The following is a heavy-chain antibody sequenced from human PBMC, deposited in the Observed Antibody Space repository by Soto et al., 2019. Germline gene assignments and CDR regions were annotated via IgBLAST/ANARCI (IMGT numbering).Heavy chain of an antibody. CDR2: IDPSDSYT. Sequence: EVQLVQSGAEVKKPGESLRISCKGSGYSFTSYWISWVRQMPGKGLEWMGRIDPSDSYTNYSPSFQGHVTISADKSISTAYLQWSSLKASDTAMYYCARQGRAAGTIGVYYFDYWGQGTLVTVSS. J-gene: IGHJ4*02. V-gene: IGHV5-10-1*03. CDR3: ARQGRAAGTIGVYYFDY. CDR1: GYSFTSYW. D-gene: IGHD6-13*01.